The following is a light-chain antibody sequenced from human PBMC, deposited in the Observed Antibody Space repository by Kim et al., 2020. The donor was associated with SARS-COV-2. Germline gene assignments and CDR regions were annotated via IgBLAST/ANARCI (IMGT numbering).Light chain of an antibody. CDR3: QQYNTYPIT. J-gene: IGKJ5*01. CDR2: HAS. CDR1: QSISFW. V-gene: IGKV1-5*01. Sequence: ASVGDRVTITCRASQSISFWLAWYQQKPGKAPNLLIYHASSLESGVPSSFSGSGSGTEFTLTINSLQPDDFATYYCQQYNTYPITFGQGTRLEIK.